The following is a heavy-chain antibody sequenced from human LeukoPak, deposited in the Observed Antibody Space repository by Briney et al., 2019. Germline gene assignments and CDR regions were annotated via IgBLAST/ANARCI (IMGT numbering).Heavy chain of an antibody. D-gene: IGHD3-3*01. V-gene: IGHV5-51*01. J-gene: IGHJ4*02. CDR2: IYPGDSDI. Sequence: GESLKISCKGSGYSFTNYWIGWVRQMPGKVLEWMGIIYPGDSDIRYSPSFQGQVTISADKSISTAYLQWSSLKASDTAMYYCARHTQYYDFWSGPDYWGQGTLVTVSS. CDR3: ARHTQYYDFWSGPDY. CDR1: GYSFTNYW.